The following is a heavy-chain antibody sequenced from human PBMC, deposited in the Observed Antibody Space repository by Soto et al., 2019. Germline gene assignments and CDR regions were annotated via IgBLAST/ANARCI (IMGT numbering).Heavy chain of an antibody. CDR2: ISAYNGNT. CDR1: GYTFTSYG. J-gene: IGHJ4*02. D-gene: IGHD3-3*01. Sequence: SVKDSCKASGYTFTSYGISWVRQAPVQGLEWMGWISAYNGNTNYAQKLQGRVTMTTDTSTSTAYMELRSLRSDETAVYYCARDRRGGYYDFWSGYSDFDYWGQGTLVTVSS. CDR3: ARDRRGGYYDFWSGYSDFDY. V-gene: IGHV1-18*04.